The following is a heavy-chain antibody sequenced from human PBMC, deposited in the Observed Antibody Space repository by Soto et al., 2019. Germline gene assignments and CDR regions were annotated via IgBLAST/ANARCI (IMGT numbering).Heavy chain of an antibody. CDR1: GGTFSSYA. CDR2: IIPIFGTA. CDR3: ASLTTGYCSGGSCYYNWFDP. D-gene: IGHD2-15*01. V-gene: IGHV1-69*13. J-gene: IGHJ5*02. Sequence: ASVKVSCKASGGTFSSYAISWVRQAPGQGLEWMGGIIPIFGTANYAQKFQGRVTITADESTSTAYMELSSLRSEDTAVYYCASLTTGYCSGGSCYYNWFDPWGQGTLVTVSS.